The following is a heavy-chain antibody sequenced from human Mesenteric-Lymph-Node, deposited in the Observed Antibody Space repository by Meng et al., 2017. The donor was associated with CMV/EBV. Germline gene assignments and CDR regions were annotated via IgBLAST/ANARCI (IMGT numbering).Heavy chain of an antibody. CDR3: ARRHDFWSGPDYYFYFGMDV. V-gene: IGHV5-51*01. D-gene: IGHD3-3*01. CDR2: MYPGDSNS. CDR1: GYNFSNYW. J-gene: IGHJ6*02. Sequence: GGSLRLSCEVSGYNFSNYWIGWVRQMPGKGLEWMAIMYPGDSNSRYSPSFQGQVTISADKSISTVYLQRSSLKASDTAIYYCARRHDFWSGPDYYFYFGMDVWGQGTTVTVSS.